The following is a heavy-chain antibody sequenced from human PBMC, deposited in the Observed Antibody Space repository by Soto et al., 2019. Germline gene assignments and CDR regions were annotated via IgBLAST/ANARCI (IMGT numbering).Heavy chain of an antibody. V-gene: IGHV3-49*03. J-gene: IGHJ5*02. CDR2: IRSKAYGGTT. CDR3: TRARCRGYIVVVPAATTNWFDP. Sequence: GGSLRLSCTASGFTFGDYAMSWFRQAPGKGLEWVGFIRSKAYGGTTEYAASVKGRFTISRDDSKSIAYLQMNSLKTEDTAVYYCTRARCRGYIVVVPAATTNWFDPWGQGTLVTVSS. D-gene: IGHD2-2*01. CDR1: GFTFGDYA.